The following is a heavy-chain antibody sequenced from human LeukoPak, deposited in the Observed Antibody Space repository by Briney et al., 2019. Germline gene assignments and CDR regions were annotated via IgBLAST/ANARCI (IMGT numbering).Heavy chain of an antibody. Sequence: SETLSLTCTVSGGSISSSSYYWGWIRQPPGKGLEWIGSIYYSGSTYYNPSLKSRVTISVDTSKNQFSLNLSSVTAADTAVYYCAREKRSILFDYWGQGTLVTVST. CDR1: GGSISSSSYY. J-gene: IGHJ4*02. CDR3: AREKRSILFDY. V-gene: IGHV4-39*07. CDR2: IYYSGST. D-gene: IGHD1-1*01.